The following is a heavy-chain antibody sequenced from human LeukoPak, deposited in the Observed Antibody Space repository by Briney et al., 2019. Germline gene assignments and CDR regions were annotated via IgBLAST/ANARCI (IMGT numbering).Heavy chain of an antibody. CDR1: GGSISNYY. CDR2: IYHTEST. D-gene: IGHD3-3*02. V-gene: IGHV4-59*01. J-gene: IGHJ3*02. CDR3: ARGRISASNTGAFDI. Sequence: SETLSPTCTVSGGSISNYYWNWIRQPPGKGLEWIGYIYHTESTSYSPSLKSRVTISLDRSKSQFSLKLTSVTAADTAVYYCARGRISASNTGAFDIWGQGTMGTVSS.